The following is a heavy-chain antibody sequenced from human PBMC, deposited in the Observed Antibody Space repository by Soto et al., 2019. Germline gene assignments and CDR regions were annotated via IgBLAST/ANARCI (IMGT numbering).Heavy chain of an antibody. CDR1: GNTFTTYF. J-gene: IGHJ4*02. CDR3: TRRGYCSGGSCPLGFDY. Sequence: QVQLVQSGAEVTKPGASVKVSCKASGNTFTTYFVHWVRQAPGPGLDWMGVINPRDGATSYAQKFQGRVTMTRDTSTSTVYMELSSLRSEDTAMYYCTRRGYCSGGSCPLGFDYWGQGTLVTVSS. V-gene: IGHV1-46*03. D-gene: IGHD2-15*01. CDR2: INPRDGAT.